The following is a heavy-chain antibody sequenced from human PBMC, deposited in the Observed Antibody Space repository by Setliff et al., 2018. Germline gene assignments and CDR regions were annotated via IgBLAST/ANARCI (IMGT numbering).Heavy chain of an antibody. D-gene: IGHD3-10*01. CDR1: GFTFNNYA. J-gene: IGHJ4*02. CDR3: FGAGTCSY. V-gene: IGHV3-23*05. CDR2: IFNGGGSA. Sequence: GGSLRLSCAASGFTFNNYAVSWVRQPPGKGLEWVSTIFNGGGSAYYVDSVKGRFTISRDNAKNSLSLQMNSLRTEDTAVYYCFGAGTCSYWGQGTLVTVSS.